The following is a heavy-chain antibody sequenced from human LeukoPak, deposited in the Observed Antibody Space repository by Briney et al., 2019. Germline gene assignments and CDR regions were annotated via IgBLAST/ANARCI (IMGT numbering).Heavy chain of an antibody. CDR1: GYTFTSYY. D-gene: IGHD3-22*01. V-gene: IGHV1-46*01. CDR3: ARDPDYYDSSGYYYTSEWFDH. J-gene: IGHJ5*02. CDR2: INPSGGST. Sequence: ASVTVSCKASGYTFTSYYMHWVRQAPGQGLEWMGLINPSGGSTSYAQKFQGRVTMTRDTSTSTVYMELSSLRSEDTAVYYCARDPDYYDSSGYYYTSEWFDHWGQGTLVTVSS.